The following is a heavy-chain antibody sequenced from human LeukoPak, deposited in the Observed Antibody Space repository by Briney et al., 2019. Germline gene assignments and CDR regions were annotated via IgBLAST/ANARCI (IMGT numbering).Heavy chain of an antibody. Sequence: PGGSLRLSCAASGSTFSTYAMSWVRQAPGKGLEWVSAISGSGGSTYYADSVKGRFTISRDNSKNTLYLQMNSLRAEDTAVYCCAKRVVIPTDWFDPWGQGTLVTVSS. V-gene: IGHV3-23*01. CDR2: ISGSGGST. J-gene: IGHJ5*02. CDR3: AKRVVIPTDWFDP. D-gene: IGHD3-22*01. CDR1: GSTFSTYA.